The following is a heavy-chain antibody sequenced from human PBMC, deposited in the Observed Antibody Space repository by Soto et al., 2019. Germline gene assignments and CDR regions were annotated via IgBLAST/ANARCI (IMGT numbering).Heavy chain of an antibody. Sequence: EVKVLESGGGLVQPGGSLRLSCETSGFTFSLYPMNSVRQAPGKGLEWVSGISAGGDSTYYADSVKGRFTIFRDPSKNSVYLQMKSLRVEDTGVYYCARRVWCQGTLVTGSS. CDR2: ISAGGDST. J-gene: IGHJ4*02. CDR3: ARRV. CDR1: GFTFSLYP. V-gene: IGHV3-23*01.